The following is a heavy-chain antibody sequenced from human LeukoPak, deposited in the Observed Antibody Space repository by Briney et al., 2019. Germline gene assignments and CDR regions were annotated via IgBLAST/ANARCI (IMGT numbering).Heavy chain of an antibody. J-gene: IGHJ4*02. CDR3: ARFYDSSGYHDY. CDR1: GGTFTKYA. D-gene: IGHD3-22*01. V-gene: IGHV1-69*05. Sequence: SVKVSCKASGGTFTKYAISWVRQAPGQGLEWMGRIIPIFGTANYAQKFQGRVTITTDESTSTAYMELSSLRSEDTAVYYCARFYDSSGYHDYWGQGTLVTVSS. CDR2: IIPIFGTA.